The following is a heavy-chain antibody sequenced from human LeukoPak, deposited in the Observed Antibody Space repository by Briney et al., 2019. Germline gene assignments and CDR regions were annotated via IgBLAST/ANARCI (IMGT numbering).Heavy chain of an antibody. D-gene: IGHD1-26*01. J-gene: IGHJ4*02. V-gene: IGHV1-2*02. CDR1: GYTFTGYY. CDR2: INPNSGGT. Sequence: ASVKVSCKASGYTFTGYYMHWVRQAPGQGLEWMGWINPNSGGTNYAQKFQGRVTTTRDTSISTAYMELSRLRSDDTAVYYCARAVGATTGIDYWGQGTLVTVSS. CDR3: ARAVGATTGIDY.